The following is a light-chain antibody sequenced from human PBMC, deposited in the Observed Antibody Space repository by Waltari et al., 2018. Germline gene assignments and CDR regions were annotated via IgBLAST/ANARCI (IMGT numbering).Light chain of an antibody. CDR1: SSDVGFYNY. CDR2: DVS. CDR3: NSYTGSSSWV. V-gene: IGLV2-14*01. J-gene: IGLJ3*02. Sequence: QSALTQPASVSGSPGPSITISCYGTSSDVGFYNYFSWYQQHPGKAPKLMIYDVSQRPSGVSECFSGSKSGNTASLTLSGLQAEDEADYYCNSYTGSSSWVFVGGTKVTVL.